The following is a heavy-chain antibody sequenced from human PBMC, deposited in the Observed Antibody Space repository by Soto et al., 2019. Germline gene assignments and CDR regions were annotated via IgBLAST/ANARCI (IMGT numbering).Heavy chain of an antibody. D-gene: IGHD6-19*01. J-gene: IGHJ4*02. CDR3: ARRGSGGIAVAGTSFDY. Sequence: SETLSLTCTVSGGSISSSSYYWGWIRQPPGKGLEWIGNIYYSGSTYYNLSLKSRVTISVDTSKNQFSLKLSSVTAADTAVYYCARRGSGGIAVAGTSFDYWGQGTLVTVSS. CDR2: IYYSGST. V-gene: IGHV4-39*01. CDR1: GGSISSSSYY.